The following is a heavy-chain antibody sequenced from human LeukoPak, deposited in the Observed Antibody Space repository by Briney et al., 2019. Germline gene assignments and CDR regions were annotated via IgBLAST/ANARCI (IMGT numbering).Heavy chain of an antibody. J-gene: IGHJ5*02. D-gene: IGHD4-17*01. CDR1: GFTFSDYY. V-gene: IGHV3-11*04. CDR2: ISSSGSTI. Sequence: GGSLRLSCAASGFTFSDYYMSWIRQAPGKGLEWVSYISSSGSTIYYADSVKGRFTISRDNAKNSLYLQMNSLRAEDTAVYYCARDPTTVTTENWFDPWGQGTLVTVSS. CDR3: ARDPTTVTTENWFDP.